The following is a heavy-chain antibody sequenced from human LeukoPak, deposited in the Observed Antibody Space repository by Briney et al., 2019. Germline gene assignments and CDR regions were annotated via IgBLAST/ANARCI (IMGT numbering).Heavy chain of an antibody. D-gene: IGHD6-13*01. CDR1: GLTFSSYG. J-gene: IGHJ6*02. CDR3: ARDAAAGTSYYYYGMDV. Sequence: GGSLRLSCAASGLTFSSYGMHWVRQAPGKGLEWVAVIWYDGSNKYYADSVKGRFTISRDNSKNTLYLQMNSLRAEDTAVYYCARDAAAGTSYYYYGMDVWGQGTTVTVSS. CDR2: IWYDGSNK. V-gene: IGHV3-33*01.